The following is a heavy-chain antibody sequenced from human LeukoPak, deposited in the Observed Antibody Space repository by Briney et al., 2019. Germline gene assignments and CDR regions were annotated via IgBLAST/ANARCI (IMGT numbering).Heavy chain of an antibody. CDR2: ISSSSSTI. V-gene: IGHV3-11*04. D-gene: IGHD6-13*01. J-gene: IGHJ5*02. CDR1: GFTFSDYY. CDR3: ARRGIVAAAGTEGFDP. Sequence: GGSLRLSCAASGFTFSDYYMSWIRQAPGKGLEWVSYISSSSSTIYYADSVKGRFTTSRDNAKNSLYLQMNSLRAEDTAVYYCARRGIVAAAGTEGFDPWGQGTLVTVSS.